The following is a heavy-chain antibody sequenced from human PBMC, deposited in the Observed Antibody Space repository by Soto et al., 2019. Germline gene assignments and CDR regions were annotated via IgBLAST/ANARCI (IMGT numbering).Heavy chain of an antibody. Sequence: QVQLVQSGAEVKKPGSSVKVSCKASGGTFSTYTITWVRQAPGQGLEWMGRIIPIIGIINYAQKFPGRVTMSADKFRVTAYMERTGLRSDDTAVYYCAGDPDSHYNDSHASSYPWGQGTLVTVSS. CDR2: IIPIIGII. V-gene: IGHV1-69*08. D-gene: IGHD4-4*01. CDR3: AGDPDSHYNDSHASSYP. J-gene: IGHJ5*02. CDR1: GGTFSTYT.